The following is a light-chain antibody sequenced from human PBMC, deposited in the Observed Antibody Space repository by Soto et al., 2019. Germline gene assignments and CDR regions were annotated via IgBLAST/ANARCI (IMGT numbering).Light chain of an antibody. V-gene: IGLV2-14*03. CDR2: DVS. CDR1: SSDVGGYNY. Sequence: QSALTQPASVSGSPGQSITISCTGTSSDVGGYNYVSWYQHHPGKAPKLMIYDVSNRPSGVSNRFSGSKSGNTASPTISGLQAEDEADYYCSSYTSSSTLAVFGGGTQLTVL. CDR3: SSYTSSSTLAV. J-gene: IGLJ7*01.